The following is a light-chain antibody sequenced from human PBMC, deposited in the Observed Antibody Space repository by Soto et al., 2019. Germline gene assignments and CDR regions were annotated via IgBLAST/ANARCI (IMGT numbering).Light chain of an antibody. CDR1: SSDVGRYNY. CDR3: SSYTSATTGV. J-gene: IGLJ2*01. Sequence: QSALTQPASVSGSPGQSITISCTGTSSDVGRYNYVSWYQQLPGKAPKLMIYEVSNRPSGVSDRFSGSKSGNTASLSISGLQPEDEADYYCSSYTSATTGVFGGGTKLTVL. V-gene: IGLV2-14*01. CDR2: EVS.